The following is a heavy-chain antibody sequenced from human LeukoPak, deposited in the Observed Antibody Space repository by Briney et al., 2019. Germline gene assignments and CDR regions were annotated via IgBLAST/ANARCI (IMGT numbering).Heavy chain of an antibody. CDR2: ISTTGNTI. V-gene: IGHV3-48*03. J-gene: IGHJ6*04. Sequence: GGSLRLSCTASGFTFSSYEMNWVRQAPGKGLEWVSYISTTGNTIYYADSVKGRFTISRDNAKNSLYLQMNSLRAEDTAVYYCAELGITMIGGVWGKGTTVTISS. CDR3: AELGITMIGGV. CDR1: GFTFSSYE. D-gene: IGHD3-10*02.